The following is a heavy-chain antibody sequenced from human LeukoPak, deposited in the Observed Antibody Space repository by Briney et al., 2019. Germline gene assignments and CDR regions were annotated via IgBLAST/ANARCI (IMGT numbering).Heavy chain of an antibody. V-gene: IGHV3-30*18. CDR2: ISFLGSNI. CDR3: AKGDGNFPELPLH. D-gene: IGHD1-7*01. CDR1: GFTFSSYA. Sequence: GGSLRLSCAASGFTFSSYAMSWVRQAPGKGLEWVSLISFLGSNIYYAASVKGRFTISRDNSKNTLYLQMNSLRVEDTAVYYCAKGDGNFPELPLHWGQGTLVTVS. J-gene: IGHJ4*02.